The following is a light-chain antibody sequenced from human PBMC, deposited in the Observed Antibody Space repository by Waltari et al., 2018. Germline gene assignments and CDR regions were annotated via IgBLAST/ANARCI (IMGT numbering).Light chain of an antibody. V-gene: IGLV2-14*01. CDR1: SGDIGNSKF. J-gene: IGLJ3*02. Sequence: QSALNQPASVSGSPGQSITIPCTGTSGDIGNSKFVSWYQQEPGTAPKLIVYDVSQRPSGVSNRFSGSKSGNTASLTISGLQAEDEADYYCSSYTTTSSWVFGGGTKLTVL. CDR2: DVS. CDR3: SSYTTTSSWV.